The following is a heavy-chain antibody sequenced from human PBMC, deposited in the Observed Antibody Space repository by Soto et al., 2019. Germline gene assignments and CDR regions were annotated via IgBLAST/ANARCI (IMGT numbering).Heavy chain of an antibody. Sequence: SETLSLTCTVSGGSISSYYWSWFRQPPGKELEWIGYIYYSGSTNYNPSLKSRVTISVDTSKNQFSLKLSSVTAADMAVYYCARDAYSSRNYYYYVGVWGKGTT. D-gene: IGHD6-13*01. CDR1: GGSISSYY. CDR2: IYYSGST. V-gene: IGHV4-59*01. J-gene: IGHJ6*03. CDR3: ARDAYSSRNYYYYVGV.